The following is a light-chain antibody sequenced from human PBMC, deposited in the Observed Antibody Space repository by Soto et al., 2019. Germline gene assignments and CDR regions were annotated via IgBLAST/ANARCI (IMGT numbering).Light chain of an antibody. CDR2: STS. CDR1: QSVGSSY. Sequence: ENVLTQSPGPLSLSPGERATLSCRASQSVGSSYLAWYQQKPGQAPRLLIYSTSSRATDIPDRFSGSGSGTDFTLTISRLEPEDFAVYYCQQYDSPIWTFGQGTKVEIK. CDR3: QQYDSPIWT. V-gene: IGKV3-20*01. J-gene: IGKJ1*01.